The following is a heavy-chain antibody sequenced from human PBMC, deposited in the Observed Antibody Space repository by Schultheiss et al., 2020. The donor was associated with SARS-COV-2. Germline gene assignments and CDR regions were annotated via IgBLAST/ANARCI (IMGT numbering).Heavy chain of an antibody. CDR3: ARVISGSYYFDY. J-gene: IGHJ4*02. CDR1: GGSISSSNW. CDR2: IYHSGST. V-gene: IGHV4-4*02. D-gene: IGHD1-26*01. Sequence: SETLSLTCAVSGGSISSSNWWSWVRQPPGKGLEWIGSIYHSGSTYYNPSLKSRVTISVDTSKNQFSLKLSSVTAADTAVYYCARVISGSYYFDYWGQGTLVTVSS.